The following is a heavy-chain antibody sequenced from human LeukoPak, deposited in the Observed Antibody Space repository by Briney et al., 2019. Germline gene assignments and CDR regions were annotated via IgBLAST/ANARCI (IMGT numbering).Heavy chain of an antibody. Sequence: PSETLSLTCTVSGGSISSYYWSWIRQPAGKGLEWIGRIYSSGSTNYNPSLKSRVTMSVDTSKNQFSLKLSSVTAADTAVYYCVRDQNFGFCTDSHCSEIWGQGTMVTVSS. CDR2: IYSSGST. CDR3: VRDQNFGFCTDSHCSEI. J-gene: IGHJ3*02. V-gene: IGHV4-4*07. CDR1: GGSISSYY. D-gene: IGHD2-8*02.